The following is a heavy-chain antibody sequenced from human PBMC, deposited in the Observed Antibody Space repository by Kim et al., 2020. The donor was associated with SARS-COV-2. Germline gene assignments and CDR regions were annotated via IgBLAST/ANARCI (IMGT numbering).Heavy chain of an antibody. J-gene: IGHJ4*02. CDR3: ARAVVAGPYYFDY. D-gene: IGHD6-19*01. Sequence: YNPSLKSRVTISVDTSKNQFSLKLSSVTAADTAVYYCARAVVAGPYYFDYWGQGTLVTVSS. V-gene: IGHV4-31*02.